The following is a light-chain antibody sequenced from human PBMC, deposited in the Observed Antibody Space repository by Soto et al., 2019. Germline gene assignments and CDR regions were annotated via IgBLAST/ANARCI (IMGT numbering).Light chain of an antibody. CDR3: QERSNWPLVT. CDR1: QSVSTY. V-gene: IGKV3-11*01. J-gene: IGKJ3*01. CDR2: DAF. Sequence: EIVLTQSPATLSLSPGERATLSCRASQSVSTYLAWYQQKPGQPPRLLIYDAFNRATGIPARFSGRGSGTDFTLTISSLETEDFVVYYCQERSNWPLVTFGPGTRVEVK.